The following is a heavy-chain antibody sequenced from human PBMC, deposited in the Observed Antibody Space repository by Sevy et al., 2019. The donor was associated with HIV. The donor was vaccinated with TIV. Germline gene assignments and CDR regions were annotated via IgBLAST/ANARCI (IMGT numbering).Heavy chain of an antibody. V-gene: IGHV3-21*01. CDR3: ARDPDYYDSSVDSGY. CDR1: GFTFSSYS. Sequence: GGSLRLSCAASGFTFSSYSMNWVRQAPGKGLEWVSSISSSSSYIYYADSVKGRFTISRDNAKNSLYLQMNSLRAEDTAVYYCARDPDYYDSSVDSGYWGQRTLVTVSS. J-gene: IGHJ4*02. CDR2: ISSSSSYI. D-gene: IGHD3-22*01.